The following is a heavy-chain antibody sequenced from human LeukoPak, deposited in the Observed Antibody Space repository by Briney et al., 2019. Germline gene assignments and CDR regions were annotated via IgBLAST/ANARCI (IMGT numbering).Heavy chain of an antibody. Sequence: SCKASGGTFSSYAMHWVRQAPGKGLEWVAVISYDGSNKYYADSVKGRFTISGDNSKNTLYLQMNSLRAEDTAVYYCAREEVIAAAFDYWGQGTLVTVSS. CDR1: GGTFSSYA. J-gene: IGHJ4*02. CDR3: AREEVIAAAFDY. V-gene: IGHV3-30-3*01. D-gene: IGHD6-13*01. CDR2: ISYDGSNK.